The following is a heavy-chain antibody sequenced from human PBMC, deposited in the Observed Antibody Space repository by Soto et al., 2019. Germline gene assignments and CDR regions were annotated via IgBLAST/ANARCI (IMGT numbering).Heavy chain of an antibody. CDR3: AKGGRLSIVGATDPKDY. CDR2: ISWNSGSI. J-gene: IGHJ4*02. CDR1: GFTFDDYA. V-gene: IGHV3-9*01. D-gene: IGHD1-26*01. Sequence: EVQLVESGGGLVQPGRSLRLSCAASGFTFDDYAMHWVRQAPGKGLEWVSGISWNSGSIGYADSVKGRFTISRDNAKNSLYLQMNSLRAEDTALYYCAKGGRLSIVGATDPKDYWGQGTLVTVSS.